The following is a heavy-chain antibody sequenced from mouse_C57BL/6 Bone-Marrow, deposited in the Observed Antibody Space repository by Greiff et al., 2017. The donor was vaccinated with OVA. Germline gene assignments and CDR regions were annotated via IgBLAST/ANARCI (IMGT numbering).Heavy chain of an antibody. D-gene: IGHD2-3*01. CDR2: IWTGGGT. V-gene: IGHV2-9-1*01. CDR1: GFSLTSYA. J-gene: IGHJ1*03. CDR3: ARAFYDGYYRYFDV. Sequence: VMLVESGPGLVAPSQSLSITCTVSGFSLTSYAISWVRQPPGKGLEWLGVIWTGGGTNYNSALKSRLSISKDNSKSQVFLKMNSLQTDDTARYYCARAFYDGYYRYFDVWGTGTTVTVSS.